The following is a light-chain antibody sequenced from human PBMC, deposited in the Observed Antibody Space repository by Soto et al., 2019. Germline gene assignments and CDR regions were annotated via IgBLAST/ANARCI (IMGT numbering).Light chain of an antibody. V-gene: IGKV3-11*01. Sequence: EIVLTQSPATLSLSPGERATLSCRASQSVSSYLAWYQQKPGQAPRLLIYDASNRATGIPARFSGSGSGTDFTLTISSLEPEDFAVYYCQQRSNWPLAFFGGGTKVEIK. CDR3: QQRSNWPLAF. CDR1: QSVSSY. J-gene: IGKJ4*01. CDR2: DAS.